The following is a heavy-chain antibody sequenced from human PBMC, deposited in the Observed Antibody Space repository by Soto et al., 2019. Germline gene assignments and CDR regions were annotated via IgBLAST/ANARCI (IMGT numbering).Heavy chain of an antibody. Sequence: PSETLSLTCTVSDSSLTSYYWSWIRQSPEKGLERIGNIYYNGSTNYNPSLKSRVTISVDTSRIQFSLRLNSVTAADTAIYYCSGVVYSNYDADLCDYSGHGSQVTVSS. V-gene: IGHV4-59*01. CDR1: DSSLTSYY. J-gene: IGHJ4*01. CDR2: IYYNGST. CDR3: SGVVYSNYDADLCDY. D-gene: IGHD4-4*01.